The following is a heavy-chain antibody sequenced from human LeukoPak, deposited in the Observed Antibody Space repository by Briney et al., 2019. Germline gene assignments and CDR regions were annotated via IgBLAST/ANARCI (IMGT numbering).Heavy chain of an antibody. Sequence: SETLSLTCTVSGGSISSYYWSWIRQPAGKGLEWIGRIYISGSGSTNYNPSLKSRVTMSVDTSKNQFSLKLSSVTAADTAVYYCARRYGSGSSGTFDYWGQGTLVTVSS. CDR2: IYISGSGST. V-gene: IGHV4-4*07. CDR3: ARRYGSGSSGTFDY. J-gene: IGHJ4*02. CDR1: GGSISSYY. D-gene: IGHD3-10*01.